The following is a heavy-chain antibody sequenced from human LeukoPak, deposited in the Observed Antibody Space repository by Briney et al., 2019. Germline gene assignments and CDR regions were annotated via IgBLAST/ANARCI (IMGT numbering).Heavy chain of an antibody. J-gene: IGHJ6*02. CDR1: GFTFSSYA. Sequence: GSLRLSCAASGFTFSSYAMSWVRQAPGKGLEWVSAISGSGGSTYYADSVKGRFTISRDNSKNTLYLQMNSLRAEDTAVCYCAKDQSSDYGMDVWGQGTTVTVSS. CDR2: ISGSGGST. CDR3: AKDQSSDYGMDV. D-gene: IGHD1-26*01. V-gene: IGHV3-23*01.